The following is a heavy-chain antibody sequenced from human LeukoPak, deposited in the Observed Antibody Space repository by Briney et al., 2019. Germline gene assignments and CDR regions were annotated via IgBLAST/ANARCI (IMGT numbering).Heavy chain of an antibody. D-gene: IGHD3-22*01. CDR3: ARIRADYYYDSSGYHFDY. CDR1: GFTFSSYN. V-gene: IGHV3-21*01. CDR2: ISVSSTYI. J-gene: IGHJ4*02. Sequence: GGSLRLSCAASGFTFSSYNMNWVRQAPGKGLEWVSSISVSSTYIYYTDSVKGRLTISRDNAKNSLYLQMNSLRAEDTAVYYCARIRADYYYDSSGYHFDYWGQGTLVTVSS.